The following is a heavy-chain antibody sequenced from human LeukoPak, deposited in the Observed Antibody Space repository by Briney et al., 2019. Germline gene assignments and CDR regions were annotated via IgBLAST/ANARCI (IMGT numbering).Heavy chain of an antibody. CDR3: AKGSGDYVWGSYRPFFDY. J-gene: IGHJ4*02. D-gene: IGHD3-16*02. CDR1: GFTFSSYG. CDR2: ISYDGSNK. V-gene: IGHV3-30*18. Sequence: GGSLRLSCAASGFTFSSYGMHWVRQAPGKGLEWVAVISYDGSNKYYADSVKGRFTISRDNSKNTLYLQMNSLRAEDTAVYYCAKGSGDYVWGSYRPFFDYWGQGTLVTVSS.